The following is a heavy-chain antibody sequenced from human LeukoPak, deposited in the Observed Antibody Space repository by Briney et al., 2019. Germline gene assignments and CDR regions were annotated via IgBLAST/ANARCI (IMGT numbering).Heavy chain of an antibody. V-gene: IGHV4-34*01. D-gene: IGHD5-18*01. Sequence: SETLSLTCAVYGGSLSEYYWSWIRQPPGKGLEWIGEINHSGSTNYNASLKSRVTISVDTPKNQFSLRLSSVTAADTAVYYCAPRGDIEHSYGYGKWFDPWGQGTRVTVSS. CDR3: APRGDIEHSYGYGKWFDP. CDR1: GGSLSEYY. J-gene: IGHJ5*02. CDR2: INHSGST.